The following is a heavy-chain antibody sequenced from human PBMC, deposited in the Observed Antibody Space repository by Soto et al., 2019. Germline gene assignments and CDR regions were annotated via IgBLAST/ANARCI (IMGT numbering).Heavy chain of an antibody. J-gene: IGHJ6*02. D-gene: IGHD2-2*02. CDR3: AREVVPAAILYYYYYGMDV. CDR2: ISYDGSNK. Sequence: GGSLRLSCAASGFTFSSYAMHWVRQAPGKGLEWVAVISYDGSNKYYADSVKGRFTISRDNSKNTLYLQMNSLRAEDTAVYYCAREVVPAAILYYYYYGMDVWGQGTTVTVSS. CDR1: GFTFSSYA. V-gene: IGHV3-30-3*01.